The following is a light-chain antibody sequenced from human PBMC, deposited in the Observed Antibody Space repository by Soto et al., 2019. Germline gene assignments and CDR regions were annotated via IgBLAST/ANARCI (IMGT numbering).Light chain of an antibody. Sequence: QAVVTQPASVSGSPGQSITISCTGTTSDVGSYNLVSWYQQHPGEAPKLMIYEVSKRPSGVSNRFSGSKSGNTASLTISGLQAEDEADYCCCSYAGSSIVVFGGGTKLTVL. CDR1: TSDVGSYNL. CDR3: CSYAGSSIVV. J-gene: IGLJ2*01. CDR2: EVS. V-gene: IGLV2-23*02.